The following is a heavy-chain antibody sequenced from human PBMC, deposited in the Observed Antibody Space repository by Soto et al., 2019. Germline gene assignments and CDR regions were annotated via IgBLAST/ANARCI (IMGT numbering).Heavy chain of an antibody. V-gene: IGHV3-23*01. J-gene: IGHJ4*02. CDR1: GFTFNSYA. CDR3: AKGRDSSGWYVVLDY. CDR2: ISGSGGST. Sequence: EVQLLESGGGLVQPGGSLRLSCAASGFTFNSYAMSWVRQAPGKGLAWVSRISGSGGSTYYADSVRGQFTISRDNSKNPLYLQMNSLRAEDTAVYYCAKGRDSSGWYVVLDYWGQGTLVTVSS. D-gene: IGHD6-19*01.